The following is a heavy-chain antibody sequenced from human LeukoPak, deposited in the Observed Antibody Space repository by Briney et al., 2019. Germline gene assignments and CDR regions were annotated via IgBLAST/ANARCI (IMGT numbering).Heavy chain of an antibody. D-gene: IGHD4-17*01. Sequence: GGSLRLSCAASGFTFSSYAMHWVRQAPGKGLEWVAVISYDGSNKYCADSVKGRFTISRDNSKNTLYLQMNSLRAEDTAVYYGWTTVTSPYWGQGTLVTVSS. V-gene: IGHV3-30-3*01. CDR3: WTTVTSPY. CDR1: GFTFSSYA. CDR2: ISYDGSNK. J-gene: IGHJ4*02.